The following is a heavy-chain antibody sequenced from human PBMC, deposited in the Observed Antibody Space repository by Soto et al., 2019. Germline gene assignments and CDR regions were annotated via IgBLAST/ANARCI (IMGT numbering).Heavy chain of an antibody. CDR2: INPSGGST. CDR3: VRESTPTRWFDP. D-gene: IGHD2-2*01. J-gene: IGHJ5*02. Sequence: SVKVSSKAPGFTFSGYHIDRLIKAPGQGLEWMGVINPSGGSTSYAQNFQGRVTMTRDTSTSTVYMELSSLRSEDTAVYYCVRESTPTRWFDPWGQGTLVTVSS. V-gene: IGHV1-46*03. CDR1: GFTFSGYH.